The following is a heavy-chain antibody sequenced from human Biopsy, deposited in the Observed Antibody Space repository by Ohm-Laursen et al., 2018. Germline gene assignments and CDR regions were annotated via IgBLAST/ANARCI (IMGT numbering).Heavy chain of an antibody. D-gene: IGHD3-22*01. CDR2: ISAYNGNR. CDR1: TGTFNSYG. CDR3: AREEDNSGYDYYGMDV. Sequence: ASVKVSCKAPTGTFNSYGIIWVRQAPGQGLEWMGWISAYNGNRNYAQKFQGRVTMTTDTSTSTAYMELRSLRSDDTAVYFCAREEDNSGYDYYGMDVWGQGTTVTVSS. J-gene: IGHJ6*02. V-gene: IGHV1-18*04.